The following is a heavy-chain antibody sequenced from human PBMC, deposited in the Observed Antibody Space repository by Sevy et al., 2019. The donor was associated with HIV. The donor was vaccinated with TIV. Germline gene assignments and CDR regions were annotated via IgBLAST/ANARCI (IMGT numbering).Heavy chain of an antibody. Sequence: GGSLRLSCAASGFTFSSYVMSWVRQAPGKGLEWVSGISGSGGRTYYADSVKGRFTISRDNSKNTLYLQMNSLRAEDTAVYYCARDLNYDSSGYLDYWGQGTLVTVSS. CDR3: ARDLNYDSSGYLDY. CDR1: GFTFSSYV. CDR2: ISGSGGRT. D-gene: IGHD3-22*01. V-gene: IGHV3-23*01. J-gene: IGHJ4*02.